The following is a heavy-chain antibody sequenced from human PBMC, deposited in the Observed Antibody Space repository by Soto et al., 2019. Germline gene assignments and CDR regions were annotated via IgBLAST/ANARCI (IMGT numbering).Heavy chain of an antibody. CDR3: AKPAYYYDSSGYYFDY. D-gene: IGHD3-22*01. CDR2: ISGSGGST. V-gene: IGHV3-23*01. Sequence: GGSLRLSCAASGFTFSSYAMSWVRQAPGKGLEWVSAISGSGGSTYYADSVKGRFTISRDNSKNTLYLQMNSLRAEDTAVYYCAKPAYYYDSSGYYFDYWGQGTLVTVSS. CDR1: GFTFSSYA. J-gene: IGHJ4*02.